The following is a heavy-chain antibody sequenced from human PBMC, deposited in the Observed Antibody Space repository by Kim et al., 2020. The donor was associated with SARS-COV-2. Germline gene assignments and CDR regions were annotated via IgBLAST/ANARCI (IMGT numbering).Heavy chain of an antibody. Sequence: GESLKISCKGSGYSFTSYWIGWVRQMPGKGLEWMGIIYPGDSDTRYSPSFQGQVTISADKSISTAYLQWSSLKASDTAMYYCARQGGIPITMVQGGWFDPWGQGTLVTVSS. D-gene: IGHD3-10*01. CDR1: GYSFTSYW. CDR3: ARQGGIPITMVQGGWFDP. V-gene: IGHV5-51*01. J-gene: IGHJ5*02. CDR2: IYPGDSDT.